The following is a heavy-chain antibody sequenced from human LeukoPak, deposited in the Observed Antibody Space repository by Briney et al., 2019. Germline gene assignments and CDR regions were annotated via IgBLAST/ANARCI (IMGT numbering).Heavy chain of an antibody. Sequence: PGRSLTLSCAASEFTSTTYGMHWVRQAPGKGLEWVAFIYYDGSNIYYADYVKGRFTISRDTSKNTLYLQMDSLRAEDTAIYYCARDWKTNSFDYWGQGTLVTVSS. CDR1: EFTSTTYG. J-gene: IGHJ4*02. CDR2: IYYDGSNI. CDR3: ARDWKTNSFDY. D-gene: IGHD1-1*01. V-gene: IGHV3-33*01.